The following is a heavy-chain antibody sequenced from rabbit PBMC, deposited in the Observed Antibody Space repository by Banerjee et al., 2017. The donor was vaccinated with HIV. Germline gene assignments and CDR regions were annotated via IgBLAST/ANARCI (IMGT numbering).Heavy chain of an antibody. CDR1: GFSFSNKYV. J-gene: IGHJ3*01. Sequence: QEQLEESGGDLVKPEGSLTLTCTASGFSFSNKYVMCWVRQAPGKGLEWIACINTSSGTTVYANWAKGRFAVAKTSASTVSLQMASLTAAGTASYFCASDLAGVTGWNFGLWGQGTLVTVS. CDR3: ASDLAGVTGWNFGL. V-gene: IGHV1S45*01. CDR2: INTSSGTT. D-gene: IGHD4-1*01.